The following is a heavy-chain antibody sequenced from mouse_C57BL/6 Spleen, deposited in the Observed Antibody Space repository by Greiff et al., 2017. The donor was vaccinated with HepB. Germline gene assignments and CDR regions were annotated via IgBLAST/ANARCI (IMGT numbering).Heavy chain of an antibody. D-gene: IGHD1-1*01. V-gene: IGHV1-53*01. CDR3: ARWAYGQSWFAY. Sequence: VQLQQSGTELVKPGASVKLSCKASGYTFTSYWMHWVKQRPGQGLEWIGNINPSNGGTNYNEKFKSKATLTVDKSSSTAYMQLSSLTSEDSAVYYCARWAYGQSWFAYWGQGTLVTVSA. CDR2: INPSNGGT. J-gene: IGHJ3*01. CDR1: GYTFTSYW.